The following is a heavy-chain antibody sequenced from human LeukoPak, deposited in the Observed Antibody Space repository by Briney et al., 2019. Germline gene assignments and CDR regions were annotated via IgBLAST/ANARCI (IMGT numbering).Heavy chain of an antibody. D-gene: IGHD3-22*01. CDR3: ARDLYSGYYPPLGY. V-gene: IGHV4-4*07. Sequence: SETLSLTCTVSGGSISSYYWSWTRQPAGKGLEWIGRIDTSGNTNYNPSLKSRVTISVDTSKNQFSLKLSSVTAADTAVYYCARDLYSGYYPPLGYWGQGTLVTVSS. CDR1: GGSISSYY. J-gene: IGHJ4*02. CDR2: IDTSGNT.